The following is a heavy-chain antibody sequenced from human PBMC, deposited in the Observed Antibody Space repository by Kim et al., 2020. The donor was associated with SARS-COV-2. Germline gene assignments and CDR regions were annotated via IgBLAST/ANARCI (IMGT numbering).Heavy chain of an antibody. CDR3: ARSPGYSSGWHYFDY. Sequence: DSVKGRFTISRDNAKNSLYLQMNSLRAEDTAVYYCARSPGYSSGWHYFDYWGQGTLVTVSS. J-gene: IGHJ4*02. V-gene: IGHV3-48*03. D-gene: IGHD6-19*01.